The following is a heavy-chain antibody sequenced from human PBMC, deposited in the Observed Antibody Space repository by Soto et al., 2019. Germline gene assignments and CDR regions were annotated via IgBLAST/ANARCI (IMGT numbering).Heavy chain of an antibody. CDR1: GGSTNSRSDY. D-gene: IGHD3-16*01. Sequence: NPSETLFLTCTVSGGSTNSRSDYWGWIRQPPGKGLEWIGSVYYSGSTYDNPSLQSRVTISVDTSRNQFSLKLISVTAADTAVYFCARQPRGPGYGERGLYFDYWGQGTLVTVSS. V-gene: IGHV4-39*01. CDR2: VYYSGST. CDR3: ARQPRGPGYGERGLYFDY. J-gene: IGHJ4*02.